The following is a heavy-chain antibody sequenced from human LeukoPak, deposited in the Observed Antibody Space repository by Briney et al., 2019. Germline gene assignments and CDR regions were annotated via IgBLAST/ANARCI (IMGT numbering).Heavy chain of an antibody. CDR2: VSPDSSKT. Sequence: ASVKVSCKASGYSFTNYDINWVRQASGRGLEWMGWVSPDSSKTGYAQQFRGRVIMSVNTSISTVYMDLSSLTSEDTAVYYCARGPPESSSSDYWGQGTLVTVSS. CDR3: ARGPPESSSSDY. D-gene: IGHD6-13*01. V-gene: IGHV1-8*01. J-gene: IGHJ4*02. CDR1: GYSFTNYD.